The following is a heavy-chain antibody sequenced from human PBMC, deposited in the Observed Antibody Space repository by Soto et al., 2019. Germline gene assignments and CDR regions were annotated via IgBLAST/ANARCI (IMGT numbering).Heavy chain of an antibody. CDR2: ISGSGDST. Sequence: EAQLLESGGGLVQPGGSLRLSCAASGFSFTNYVMNWVRQTPGKGLECVSTISGSGDSTYYPDSVKGRFTISRDYSNSTLFLQMNSLRADDTAVYYCVRSAITATTSWGSFEIWGQGTMVTVSS. CDR1: GFSFTNYV. D-gene: IGHD1-7*01. CDR3: VRSAITATTSWGSFEI. J-gene: IGHJ3*02. V-gene: IGHV3-23*01.